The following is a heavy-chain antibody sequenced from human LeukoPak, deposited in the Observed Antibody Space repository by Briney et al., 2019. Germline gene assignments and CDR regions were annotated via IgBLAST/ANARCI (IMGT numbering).Heavy chain of an antibody. D-gene: IGHD2-15*01. CDR2: IYYSGSA. CDR1: GGSFSSRTYS. CDR3: ARTSPMVGFDY. J-gene: IGHJ4*02. Sequence: SQTLSLTCAVSGGSFSSRTYSWSWIRQPPGKRLEWIGYIYYSGSAYYFPSLKSRVTISVDMSKNQFSLNLTYVTAAETAVYYCARTSPMVGFDYWGQGTLVTVSS. V-gene: IGHV4-30-4*07.